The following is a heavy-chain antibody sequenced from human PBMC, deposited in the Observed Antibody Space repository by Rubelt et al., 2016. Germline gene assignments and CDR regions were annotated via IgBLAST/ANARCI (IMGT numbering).Heavy chain of an antibody. V-gene: IGHV4-38-2*02. J-gene: IGHJ5*02. Sequence: QVQLQESGPGLVKPSETLSLTCTVSGYSISSGYYWGWIRQPPGKGLEWIGSIYHSGSTYYNPSLKCRVTISVDTSKNQFSLKLSSVTAADTAVYYCAREEVQLWLREGPNWFDPWGQGTLVTVSS. CDR2: IYHSGST. CDR3: AREEVQLWLREGPNWFDP. D-gene: IGHD5-18*01. CDR1: GYSISSGYY.